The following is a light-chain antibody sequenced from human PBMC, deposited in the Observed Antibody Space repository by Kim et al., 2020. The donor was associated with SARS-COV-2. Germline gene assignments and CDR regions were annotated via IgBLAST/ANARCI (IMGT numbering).Light chain of an antibody. CDR3: QQYNDWPQT. J-gene: IGKJ1*01. Sequence: EIVITQSPGTLSVSLGERATLSCRASQSVNSNLAWYQQKPGQAPRLLIYGSSTRATGIPVTFSGSGSGTEFTFTISSLQSEDSAVYYCQQYNDWPQTFGQGTKVDIK. CDR2: GSS. V-gene: IGKV3-15*01. CDR1: QSVNSN.